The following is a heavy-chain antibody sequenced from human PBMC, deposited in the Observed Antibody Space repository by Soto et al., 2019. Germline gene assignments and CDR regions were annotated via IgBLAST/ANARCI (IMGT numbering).Heavy chain of an antibody. J-gene: IGHJ3*02. CDR1: GFSFSSYA. CDR2: IRGSGGST. CDR3: ARTNNFFSNYSSGGSCYESNDAFDI. D-gene: IGHD2-15*01. V-gene: IGHV3-23*01. Sequence: GGSLRLSCAASGFSFSSYAMSWVRQAPGKGLEWVSAIRGSGGSTYYADSVKGRFTISRDNSKNTLYLQMNSLRAEDTAVYYCARTNNFFSNYSSGGSCYESNDAFDIWGQGTMVTVSS.